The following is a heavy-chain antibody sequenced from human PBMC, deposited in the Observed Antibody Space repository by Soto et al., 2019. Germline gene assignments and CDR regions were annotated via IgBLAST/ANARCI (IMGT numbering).Heavy chain of an antibody. Sequence: QVQLVQSGAEVKKPGASVKVSCKASGYTFTSYAMHWVRQAPGQRLEWMGWINAGNGNTKYSQKFQGRVTITRDTSASTAYMELSSLSSEDTAVYYCARVGKYCSGGSCNEFDYWGQGTLVTVSS. CDR1: GYTFTSYA. D-gene: IGHD2-15*01. CDR2: INAGNGNT. J-gene: IGHJ4*02. V-gene: IGHV1-3*01. CDR3: ARVGKYCSGGSCNEFDY.